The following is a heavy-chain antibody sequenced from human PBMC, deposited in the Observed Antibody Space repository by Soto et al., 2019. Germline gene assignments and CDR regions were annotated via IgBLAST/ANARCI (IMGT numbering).Heavy chain of an antibody. D-gene: IGHD6-19*01. J-gene: IGHJ4*02. V-gene: IGHV4-39*01. CDR3: ARLRNASGWFVRY. CDR1: GGSISSSNYY. CDR2: IYYSGTT. Sequence: PEETLSLTCNVSGGSISSSNYYWGWIRQPPGKGLEWIGNIYYSGTTFYNPSLKTRVTISVDTSKNQFSLKLSSVTAADTAVYFCARLRNASGWFVRYWGQGTLVTVFS.